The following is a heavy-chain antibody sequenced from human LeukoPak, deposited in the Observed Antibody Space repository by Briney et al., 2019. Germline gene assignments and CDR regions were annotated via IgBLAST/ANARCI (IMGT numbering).Heavy chain of an antibody. V-gene: IGHV3-21*01. CDR1: GFTFSSHS. Sequence: GGSLRLSCAASGFTFSSHSMDWVRQAPGEGLEWVSSIYGDKTLYADLVKGRFTISRDNARNPLYLQMHSLRAEDTALYYCVRDGVSWSRDYWGQGTLVTVSS. J-gene: IGHJ4*02. CDR3: VRDGVSWSRDY. CDR2: IYGDKT. D-gene: IGHD2-15*01.